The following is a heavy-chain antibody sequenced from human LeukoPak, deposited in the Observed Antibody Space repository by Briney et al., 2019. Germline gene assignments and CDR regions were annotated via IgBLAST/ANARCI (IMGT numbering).Heavy chain of an antibody. V-gene: IGHV3-48*01. J-gene: IGHJ4*02. Sequence: GGSLRLSCAASRFSFSNHSMNWVRQAPGKGLEWVSYISNSGSAKYYAASVKGRFTISRDNGKNSLHLQMNSLRAEDTAVYYCARMSGSRLPGNWGQGTLVTVSS. D-gene: IGHD3-3*01. CDR3: ARMSGSRLPGN. CDR1: RFSFSNHS. CDR2: ISNSGSAK.